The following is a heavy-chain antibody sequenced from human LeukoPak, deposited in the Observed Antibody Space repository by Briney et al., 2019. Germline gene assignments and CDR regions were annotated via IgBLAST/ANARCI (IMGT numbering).Heavy chain of an antibody. Sequence: ASMKVSCKASGYTFTSYAMNWVRQAPGQGPEWMGWINTNTGNPTYAQGFTGRFVFSLDTSVSTAYLQISSLKAEDTAVYYCARVWEQLGEDYWGQGTLVTVSS. CDR1: GYTFTSYA. V-gene: IGHV7-4-1*02. J-gene: IGHJ4*02. CDR2: INTNTGNP. D-gene: IGHD6-6*01. CDR3: ARVWEQLGEDY.